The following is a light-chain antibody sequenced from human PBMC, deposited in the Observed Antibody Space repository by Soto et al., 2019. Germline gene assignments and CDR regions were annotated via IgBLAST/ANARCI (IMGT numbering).Light chain of an antibody. CDR2: GAS. CDR1: QSVSSSY. V-gene: IGKV3-20*01. J-gene: IGKJ1*01. Sequence: EIVLTQSPVTLSLSPGERATLSCRASQSVSSSYLAWYQQKPGQAPRLLIYGASSRATGIPDRFSGSGSGTDFTLTISSLEAEDFAVYYCQQYGNSPITFGQGTKVDI. CDR3: QQYGNSPIT.